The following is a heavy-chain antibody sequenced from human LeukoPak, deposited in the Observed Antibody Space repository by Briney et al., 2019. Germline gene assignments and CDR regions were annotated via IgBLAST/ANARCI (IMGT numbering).Heavy chain of an antibody. CDR1: GGSISSYY. CDR2: FYFSGST. V-gene: IGHV4-59*01. J-gene: IGHJ3*02. Sequence: PSETLSLTCIVSGGSISSYYWTWIRQPPGKGLEWIQCFYFSGSTNYNSSLKSRVTISVDRSTNRFSLKLGSVTAADTAVYYCARSGYSGYDSDLFDIWGQGTMATVSS. D-gene: IGHD5-12*01. CDR3: ARSGYSGYDSDLFDI.